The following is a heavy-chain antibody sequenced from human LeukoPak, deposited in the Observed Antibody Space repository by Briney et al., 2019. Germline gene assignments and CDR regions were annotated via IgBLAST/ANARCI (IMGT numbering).Heavy chain of an antibody. D-gene: IGHD2-2*01. CDR1: GFTFSSYA. V-gene: IGHV3-23*01. Sequence: GESLRLSCAASGFTFSSYAMSWVRQAPGKRLEWVSAISGSGGSTYYADSVKGRFTISRDNSKNTLHLQMNSLRAEDTAVYYCAKVGVPAAVCNWFDPWGQGTLVTVSS. J-gene: IGHJ5*02. CDR3: AKVGVPAAVCNWFDP. CDR2: ISGSGGST.